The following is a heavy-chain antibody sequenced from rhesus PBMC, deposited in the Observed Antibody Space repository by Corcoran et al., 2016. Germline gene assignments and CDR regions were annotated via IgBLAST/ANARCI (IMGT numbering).Heavy chain of an antibody. V-gene: IGHV3S25*01. CDR2: MNSGGGST. Sequence: WERQAPGKGLEWGSAMNSGGGSTYYADSVKGRFTISRDNSKNTLSLQMNSLRAEDTAVYYCAGSWNYDYWGQGVLVTVSS. CDR3: AGSWNYDY. D-gene: IGHD6-25*01. J-gene: IGHJ4*01.